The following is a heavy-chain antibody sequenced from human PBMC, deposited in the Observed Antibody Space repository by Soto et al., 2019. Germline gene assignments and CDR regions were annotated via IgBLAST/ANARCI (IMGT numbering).Heavy chain of an antibody. Sequence: GGSLRLSCAASGFTFSNYGMHWVRQTPGKGLEWVALILYDGSNKYYGDSAKGRFTISRDNSKNTLYLQVSSLRAEDTAVYYCAKSRDAYNFYFYYGMDVWGQGTTVTVSS. CDR1: GFTFSNYG. CDR3: AKSRDAYNFYFYYGMDV. J-gene: IGHJ6*02. V-gene: IGHV3-30*18. D-gene: IGHD2-2*01. CDR2: ILYDGSNK.